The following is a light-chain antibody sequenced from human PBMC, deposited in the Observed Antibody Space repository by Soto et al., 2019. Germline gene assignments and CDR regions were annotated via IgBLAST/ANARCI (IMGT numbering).Light chain of an antibody. V-gene: IGLV2-14*01. Sequence: QSALTQPASVSGSPGQSITISCTGTSSDVGGYNYVSWYQQHPGEAPKLIIYEVSNRPSGVSNRFSGSKSGNTASLTISGLQAEDEAHYYCSSYTSSSTLLFGAGTKLTVL. CDR1: SSDVGGYNY. CDR3: SSYTSSSTLL. J-gene: IGLJ2*01. CDR2: EVS.